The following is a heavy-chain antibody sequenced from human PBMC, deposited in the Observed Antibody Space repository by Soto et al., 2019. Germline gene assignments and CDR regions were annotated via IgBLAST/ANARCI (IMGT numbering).Heavy chain of an antibody. V-gene: IGHV4-59*01. D-gene: IGHD3-22*01. CDR2: IYYSGST. Sequence: QVQLQESGPGLVKPSETLSLTCTVSGVSISSYYWSWIRQPPGKGLEWIGYIYYSGSTNYNPSLKSGVTISVDTSKSQFSLKLSSVTAADAAVYYCARSRGGYFDYWGQGTLVTVSS. J-gene: IGHJ4*02. CDR1: GVSISSYY. CDR3: ARSRGGYFDY.